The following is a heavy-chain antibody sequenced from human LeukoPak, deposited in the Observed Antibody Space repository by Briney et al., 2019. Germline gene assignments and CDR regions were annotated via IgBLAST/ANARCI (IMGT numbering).Heavy chain of an antibody. CDR2: IIPIFGTA. CDR3: ARELIRGIAAAVSVPPFDP. J-gene: IGHJ5*02. Sequence: ASVKVSCKASGGTLSSYAISWVRQAPGQGLEWMGGIIPIFGTANYAQKFQGRVTITADESTSTAYMELSSLRSEDTAVYYCARELIRGIAAAVSVPPFDPWGQGTLVTVSS. V-gene: IGHV1-69*01. CDR1: GGTLSSYA. D-gene: IGHD6-13*01.